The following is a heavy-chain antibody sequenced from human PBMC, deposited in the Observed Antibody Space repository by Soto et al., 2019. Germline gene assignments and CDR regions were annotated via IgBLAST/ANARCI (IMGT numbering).Heavy chain of an antibody. CDR1: GGSFSGYY. CDR3: ARGTWSCSGGSCYSRALGYFDY. V-gene: IGHV4-34*01. Sequence: QVQLQQWGAGLLKPSETLSLTCAVYGGSFSGYYWSWIRQPPGKGLEWIGEINHSGSTNYNPSLKSGVTISVDTSKNQFSLKLSSVTAADTAVYYCARGTWSCSGGSCYSRALGYFDYWGQGTLVTVSS. CDR2: INHSGST. D-gene: IGHD2-15*01. J-gene: IGHJ4*02.